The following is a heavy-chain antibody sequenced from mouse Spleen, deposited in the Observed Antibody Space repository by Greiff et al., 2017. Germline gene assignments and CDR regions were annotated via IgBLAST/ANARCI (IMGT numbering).Heavy chain of an antibody. D-gene: IGHD1-2*01. J-gene: IGHJ3*01. CDR1: GFTFSSYA. CDR2: ISSGGGNT. CDR3: ARHLIHYYGPVAY. Sequence: EVMLVESGGGLVKLGGSLKLSCAASGFTFSSYAMSWVRQTPEKRLEWVATISSGGGNTYYPDSVKGRFTISRDNAKNTLYLQMSSLKSEDTAMYYCARHLIHYYGPVAYWGQGTLVTVSA. V-gene: IGHV5-9*01.